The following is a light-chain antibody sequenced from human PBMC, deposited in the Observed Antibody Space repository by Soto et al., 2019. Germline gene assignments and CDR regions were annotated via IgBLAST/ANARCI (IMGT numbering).Light chain of an antibody. CDR1: QSVSTN. CDR2: GAS. Sequence: DIVMTQSPTPLSVSPGERATLSCRSSQSVSTNLAWYQQKPGQVPSLLIYGASTKASGIPARFSGSGSGTEFTLTIGSLHSEYFAVYYCQQYSSSPSLGQGTRLEIK. J-gene: IGKJ5*01. CDR3: QQYSSSPS. V-gene: IGKV3-15*01.